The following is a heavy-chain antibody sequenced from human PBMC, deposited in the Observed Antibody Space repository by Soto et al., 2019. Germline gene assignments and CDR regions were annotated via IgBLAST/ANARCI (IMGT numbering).Heavy chain of an antibody. D-gene: IGHD1-26*01. J-gene: IGHJ4*02. CDR1: GFSLSTSGVA. V-gene: IGHV2-5*02. CDR2: IYWDDDK. Sequence: QITLKESGPPLVKPTQTLTLTCTFSGFSLSTSGVAVGWIRQPPGKALEWLALIYWDDDKRYSPSLKSRLTIXKXXSKNQVVLTMTTMDPVDTATYYCAHRRGAGAPFDSWGQGTLVTVSS. CDR3: AHRRGAGAPFDS.